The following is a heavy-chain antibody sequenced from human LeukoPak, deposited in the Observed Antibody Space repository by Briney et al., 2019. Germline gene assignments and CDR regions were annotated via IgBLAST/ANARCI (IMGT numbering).Heavy chain of an antibody. J-gene: IGHJ4*02. CDR2: ISNNGGYT. Sequence: GGSLRLSCAASGFTFSSYAMSWVRQAPGKGLEWVSAISNNGGYTYYADSVQGRFTISRDNSKSTLCLQMNSLRAEDTAVYYCVKQLGYCSDGSCYFPYWGQGTLVTVPS. CDR1: GFTFSSYA. CDR3: VKQLGYCSDGSCYFPY. V-gene: IGHV3-23*01. D-gene: IGHD2-15*01.